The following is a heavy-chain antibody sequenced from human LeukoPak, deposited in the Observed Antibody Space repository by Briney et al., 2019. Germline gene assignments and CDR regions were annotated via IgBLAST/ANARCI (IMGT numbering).Heavy chain of an antibody. Sequence: GGSLRLSCTVSGFSISGRDMTWGRQAPGKGLEWVSSIGSGAKMFYTDSVKGRFTVSRDTSKNTLFLQMNSLRAEDTAVYYCATTVWTGQFPDYFDVWGQGTLVIVSS. V-gene: IGHV3-69-1*02. CDR1: GFSISGRD. CDR2: IGSGAKM. J-gene: IGHJ4*02. CDR3: ATTVWTGQFPDYFDV. D-gene: IGHD1-1*01.